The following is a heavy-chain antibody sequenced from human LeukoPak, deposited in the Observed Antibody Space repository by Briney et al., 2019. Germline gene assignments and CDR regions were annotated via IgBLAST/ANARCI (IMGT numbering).Heavy chain of an antibody. CDR1: CGSATMYY. J-gene: IGHJ5*02. Sequence: SPSLSLIYTLSCGSATMYYWSWIRQPPGKGLEWMGYIYYSGSTNYNPSLKSRVTISVDTSKNQFSLKLSSVTAADTAVYYCARQQLWGRKVAWFDPWGQGTLVTVSS. V-gene: IGHV4-59*08. D-gene: IGHD3-16*01. CDR3: ARQQLWGRKVAWFDP. CDR2: IYYSGST.